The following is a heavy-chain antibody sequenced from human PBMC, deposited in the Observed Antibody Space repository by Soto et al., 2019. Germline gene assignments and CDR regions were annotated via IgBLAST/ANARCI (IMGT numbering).Heavy chain of an antibody. D-gene: IGHD3-3*01. CDR1: GFTFSSYS. CDR3: ARDKPRSGYEKFDY. Sequence: EVQLVESGGGLVQPGGSLRLSCAASGFTFSSYSMNWVRQAPGKGLEWVSYINSGSSTIYYADSVKGRFTISRDNAKNSLYLQLNSLRPEDTAVYYCARDKPRSGYEKFDYWGQGTLVTVSS. J-gene: IGHJ4*02. V-gene: IGHV3-48*01. CDR2: INSGSSTI.